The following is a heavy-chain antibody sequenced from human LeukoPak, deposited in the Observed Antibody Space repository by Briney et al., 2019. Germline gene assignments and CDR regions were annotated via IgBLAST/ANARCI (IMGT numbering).Heavy chain of an antibody. CDR1: GGSISNNSFY. J-gene: IGHJ4*02. Sequence: SETLSLTCTVSGGSISNNSFYWGWIRQPPGKGLEWIGSMSYSGSSYHNPSLKSRVTISVDTSKNQFSLKLSSVTAADTAVYYCARDLDTFAYSSSWYPADYWGQGTLVTVSS. D-gene: IGHD6-13*01. CDR3: ARDLDTFAYSSSWYPADY. CDR2: MSYSGSS. V-gene: IGHV4-39*07.